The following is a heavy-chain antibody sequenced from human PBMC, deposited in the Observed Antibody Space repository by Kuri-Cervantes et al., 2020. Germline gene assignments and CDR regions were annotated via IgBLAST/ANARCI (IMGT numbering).Heavy chain of an antibody. CDR3: ARDCRPITMIVMGLDY. D-gene: IGHD3-22*01. Sequence: GESLKISCASSGFTFSDYYMSWIRQAPGKGLEWVAVISYDGSNKYYADSAKGRFTISGDNSKNTLYLQMNSLRAEDTAVYYCARDCRPITMIVMGLDYWGQGPLVTVSS. V-gene: IGHV3-30*19. J-gene: IGHJ4*02. CDR1: GFTFSDYY. CDR2: ISYDGSNK.